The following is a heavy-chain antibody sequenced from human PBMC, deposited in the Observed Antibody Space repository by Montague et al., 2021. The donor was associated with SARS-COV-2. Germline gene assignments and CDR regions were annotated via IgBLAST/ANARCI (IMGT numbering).Heavy chain of an antibody. Sequence: CAISGDSVSRNSVAWGGHRQSPSRGQEWLGRTYYKSKWYSDYAPALRGRLTVNPDASKNEFSLELNYVTPEDTAVYYCVRYSGWFYFDFWGQGTLVTVSS. V-gene: IGHV6-1*01. CDR3: VRYSGWFYFDF. D-gene: IGHD6-19*01. CDR1: GDSVSRNSVA. J-gene: IGHJ4*02. CDR2: TYYKSKWYS.